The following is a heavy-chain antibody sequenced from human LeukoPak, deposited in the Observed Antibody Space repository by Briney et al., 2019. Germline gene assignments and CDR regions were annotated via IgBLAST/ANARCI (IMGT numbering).Heavy chain of an antibody. D-gene: IGHD3-10*01. CDR3: AKGPVRGVIMDY. V-gene: IGHV3-30*02. Sequence: GGSLRLSWAASGFTFSSYGMHWVRQAPGKGLEWVAFIRYDGSNKYYADSVKGRFTISRDNSKNTLYLQMNSLRAEDTAVYYCAKGPVRGVIMDYWGQGTLVTVSS. CDR1: GFTFSSYG. CDR2: IRYDGSNK. J-gene: IGHJ4*02.